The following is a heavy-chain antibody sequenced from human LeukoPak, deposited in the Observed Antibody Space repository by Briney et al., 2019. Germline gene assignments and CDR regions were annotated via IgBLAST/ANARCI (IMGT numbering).Heavy chain of an antibody. CDR3: ARDPVRHYDILTGYYPPVYYFDY. CDR1: GFTFSSYA. V-gene: IGHV3-30*04. D-gene: IGHD3-9*01. Sequence: GRSLRLSCAASGFTFSSYAMHWVRQAPGKGLEWVAVISYDGSNKYYADSVKGRFTISRDNSKNTLYLQMNSLRAEDTAVYYCARDPVRHYDILTGYYPPVYYFDYWGQGTLVTVSS. CDR2: ISYDGSNK. J-gene: IGHJ4*02.